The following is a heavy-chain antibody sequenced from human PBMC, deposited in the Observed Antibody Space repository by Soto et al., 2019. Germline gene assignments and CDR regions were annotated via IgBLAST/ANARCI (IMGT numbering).Heavy chain of an antibody. V-gene: IGHV3-23*01. CDR2: FSGDST. CDR3: AKVDVSTAGSFDY. D-gene: IGHD6-13*01. CDR1: GFTLSSYA. J-gene: IGHJ4*02. Sequence: GGSLRLSCAASGFTLSSYAMSWVRQAPGKGLEWVSTFSGDSTFYADYVKGRFTISRDNSKNTVYLQMNSLSVGDTAVYLCAKVDVSTAGSFDYWGQGALVTVSS.